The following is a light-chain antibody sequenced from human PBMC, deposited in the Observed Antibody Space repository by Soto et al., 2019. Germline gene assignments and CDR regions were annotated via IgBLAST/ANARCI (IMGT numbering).Light chain of an antibody. CDR1: SSDVGGYNY. CDR2: EVT. V-gene: IGLV2-14*01. CDR3: QSYDSSLSDSVV. Sequence: QSVLTQPASVSGSPGQSITISCTGTSSDVGGYNYVSWYQQHPGKAPKLMIYEVTNRPSGVPDRFSGSKSGTSASLAITGLRAEDEADYYCQSYDSSLSDSVVFGGGTKLTVL. J-gene: IGLJ2*01.